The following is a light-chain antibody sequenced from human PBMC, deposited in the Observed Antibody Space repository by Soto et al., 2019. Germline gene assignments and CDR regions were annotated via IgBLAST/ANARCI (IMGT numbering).Light chain of an antibody. CDR1: SSDVGGYNY. V-gene: IGLV2-14*01. Sequence: SLLTKPASVYGFPGQSITISCNGTSSDVGGYNYVSWYQQHPGKAPKFMIYDVSNRPSGVSNRFSGSKSGNTASLTISGLQAEDEADYYCSSYTTSNTRQIVFGTGTKVTVL. J-gene: IGLJ1*01. CDR3: SSYTTSNTRQIV. CDR2: DVS.